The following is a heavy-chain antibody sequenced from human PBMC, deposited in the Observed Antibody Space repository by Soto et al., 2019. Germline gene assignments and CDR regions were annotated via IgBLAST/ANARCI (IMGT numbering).Heavy chain of an antibody. CDR2: IWYDGGDK. V-gene: IGHV3-33*08. D-gene: IGHD2-2*02. J-gene: IGHJ5*02. Sequence: QVQLVESGGGVVQPGRSLRLSCAASGFTFSSYAMHWVRQAPGKGLEWVAVIWYDGGDKYYADSVKGRFTISRDNSKKTVFLQMNSLRAEDTAVYYCVRGSFCTSTTCYNLAWFAPWGQGTLVTVSS. CDR1: GFTFSSYA. CDR3: VRGSFCTSTTCYNLAWFAP.